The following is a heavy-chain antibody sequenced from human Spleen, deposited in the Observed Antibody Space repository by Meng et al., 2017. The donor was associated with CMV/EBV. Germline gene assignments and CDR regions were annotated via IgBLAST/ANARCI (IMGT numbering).Heavy chain of an antibody. D-gene: IGHD6-13*01. CDR2: IYYSGST. V-gene: IGHV4-31*03. CDR3: ARDIIAAAGTGSYYGMDV. CDR1: GDSVSSNNFF. J-gene: IGHJ6*02. Sequence: SETLSLTCTVSGDSVSSNNFFWAWIRQHPGKGLEWIGYIYYSGSTYYNPSLKSRVTISVDTSKNQFSLKLSSVTAADTAVYYCARDIIAAAGTGSYYGMDVWGQGTTVTVSS.